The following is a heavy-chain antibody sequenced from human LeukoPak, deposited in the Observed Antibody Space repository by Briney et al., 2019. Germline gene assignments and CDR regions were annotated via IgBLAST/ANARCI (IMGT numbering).Heavy chain of an antibody. Sequence: GGSLRLSCAASGFTFSSYAMSWVRQAPGGGLQWVSAISGSGDTTYHADSVKGRFTISRDNSENRLSLQMDSLRAEDTAVYFCAKDTTAWWYHRAYMDVWGKGTTVTVSS. CDR3: AKDTTAWWYHRAYMDV. V-gene: IGHV3-23*01. D-gene: IGHD2-15*01. J-gene: IGHJ6*03. CDR1: GFTFSSYA. CDR2: ISGSGDTT.